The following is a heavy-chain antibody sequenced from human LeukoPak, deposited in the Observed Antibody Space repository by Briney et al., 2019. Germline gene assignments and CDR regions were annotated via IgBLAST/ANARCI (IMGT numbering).Heavy chain of an antibody. J-gene: IGHJ5*02. D-gene: IGHD3-9*01. V-gene: IGHV3-7*01. CDR3: AREATVLRYFDWFQPESNWFDP. CDR1: GFTCSSYW. CDR2: IKQDGSEK. Sequence: GGSLRLSCAASGFTCSSYWMSWVRQAPGKGLEWVANIKQDGSEKYYVDSVKGRFTISRDNAKNSLYLQMNSLRAEDTAVYYCAREATVLRYFDWFQPESNWFDPWGQGTLVTVSS.